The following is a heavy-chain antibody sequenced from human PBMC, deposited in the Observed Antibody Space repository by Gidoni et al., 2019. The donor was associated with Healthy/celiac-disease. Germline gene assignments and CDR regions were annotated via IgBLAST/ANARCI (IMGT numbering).Heavy chain of an antibody. CDR2: ISGSGGST. D-gene: IGHD3-9*01. CDR3: AKAGHYYDILTGYYNLAYFDY. CDR1: GFTFSGYA. V-gene: IGHV3-23*01. J-gene: IGHJ4*02. Sequence: EVQLLESGGGLVQPGGSLRLSCAASGFTFSGYAMSWVRQAPGKGLEWVSAISGSGGSTYYADSVKGRFTISRDNSKNTLYLQMNSLRAEDTAVYYCAKAGHYYDILTGYYNLAYFDYWGQGTLVTVSS.